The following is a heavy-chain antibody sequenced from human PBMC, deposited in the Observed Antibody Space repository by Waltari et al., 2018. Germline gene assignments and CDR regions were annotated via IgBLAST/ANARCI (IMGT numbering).Heavy chain of an antibody. V-gene: IGHV3-7*01. J-gene: IGHJ5*02. CDR2: INKEGTET. CDR1: GFTFSSYW. Sequence: EVQLVESGGGVVQPGGSLRLSCSSSGFTFSSYWMSWVRQAPGKGLEWVANINKEGTETSYVDSVRGRFTVSRDSAKNSLYLHLQMTNLRAEDTAVYYCVRDQTWGQGTLVTVSS. CDR3: VRDQT.